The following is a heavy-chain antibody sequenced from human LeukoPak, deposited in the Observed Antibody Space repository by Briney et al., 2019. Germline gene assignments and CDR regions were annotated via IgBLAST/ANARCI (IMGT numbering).Heavy chain of an antibody. V-gene: IGHV1-2*02. CDR2: INPNSGGT. D-gene: IGHD1-26*01. J-gene: IGHJ6*02. CDR3: ARDTPIVGGNPSGTDV. Sequence: ASVKVSCKASGYTFTGYYMHWVRQAPGQGLEWMGWINPNSGGTNYAQKFQGRVTMTRDTSISTAYMELSRLRSDDTAVYYCARDTPIVGGNPSGTDVWGQGTTVTVSS. CDR1: GYTFTGYY.